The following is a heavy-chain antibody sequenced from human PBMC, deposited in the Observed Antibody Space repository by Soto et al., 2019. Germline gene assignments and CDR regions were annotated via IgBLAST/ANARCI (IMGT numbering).Heavy chain of an antibody. D-gene: IGHD1-26*01. CDR2: ISWNGRSI. Sequence: EVQLVESGGSLVQPGRSLRLTCAASGFTFADYAMHWVRQAPGKGLEWVAGISWNGRSISYADSVKGRFTISRENANNSLYLQMNGLRAEDTALYYCAKDWEILSYYYYMDVWGKGTTVTVSS. CDR1: GFTFADYA. CDR3: AKDWEILSYYYYMDV. J-gene: IGHJ6*03. V-gene: IGHV3-9*01.